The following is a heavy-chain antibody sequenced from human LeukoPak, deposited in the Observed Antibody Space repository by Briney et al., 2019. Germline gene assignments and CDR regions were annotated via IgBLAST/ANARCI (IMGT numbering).Heavy chain of an antibody. CDR1: GCTFSGSA. CDR2: IRSKANSYAT. V-gene: IGHV3-73*01. CDR3: TRHVVVVAADDAFDI. J-gene: IGHJ3*02. D-gene: IGHD2-15*01. Sequence: PGGSLRLSCAASGCTFSGSAMHWVRQASGKGLEWVGRIRSKANSYATAYAASVKGRFTISRDDSKNTAYLQMNSLKTEDTAVYYCTRHVVVVAADDAFDIWGQGTMVTVSS.